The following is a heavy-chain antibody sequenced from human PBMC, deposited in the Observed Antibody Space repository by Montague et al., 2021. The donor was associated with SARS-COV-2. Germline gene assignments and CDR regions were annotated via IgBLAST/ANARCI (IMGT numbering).Heavy chain of an antibody. Sequence: SETLSLTCSVSGVSVNSGSHYWSWIRQPPGKGLEWIGYVYYSGTTKYNPSLQSRVSISLDTSNNQFSLSLRSVTSADSAVYFCAREARGYSYGVFPGFDYWGQGTLVTVSS. CDR2: VYYSGTT. J-gene: IGHJ4*02. D-gene: IGHD5-18*01. CDR3: AREARGYSYGVFPGFDY. V-gene: IGHV4-61*01. CDR1: GVSVNSGSHY.